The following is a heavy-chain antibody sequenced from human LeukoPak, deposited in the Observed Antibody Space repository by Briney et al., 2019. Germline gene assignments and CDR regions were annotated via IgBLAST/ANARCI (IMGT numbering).Heavy chain of an antibody. D-gene: IGHD6-19*01. V-gene: IGHV4-39*01. CDR3: ARHVEIAVAGPIEY. J-gene: IGHJ4*02. Sequence: SETLSLSCTVSGASISNSRDYWGWIRQPPGKGLEWIGSIFFSGSTYYNPSLKSRAAISVDSSKNQFSLKLSSATAADTAFYYCARHVEIAVAGPIEYWGQGTLVPVSS. CDR1: GASISNSRDY. CDR2: IFFSGST.